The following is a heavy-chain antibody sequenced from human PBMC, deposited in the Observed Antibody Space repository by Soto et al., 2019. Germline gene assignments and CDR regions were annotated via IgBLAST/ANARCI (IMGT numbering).Heavy chain of an antibody. CDR3: STDGLNYGSFDY. D-gene: IGHD1-7*01. CDR1: GFTFSDAW. Sequence: GGSLRLSCAASGFTFSDAWMTWLRQTPGRGPEWVGRIKNKRSDEATDYAAAVKGRFIISRDDSKNTLYLQMHSLTTEDTAVYYCSTDGLNYGSFDYWGQATLVTVSS. CDR2: IKNKRSDEAT. V-gene: IGHV3-15*01. J-gene: IGHJ4*02.